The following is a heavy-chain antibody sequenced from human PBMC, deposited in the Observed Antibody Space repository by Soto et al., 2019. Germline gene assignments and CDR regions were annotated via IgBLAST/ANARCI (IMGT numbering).Heavy chain of an antibody. D-gene: IGHD3-10*01. CDR3: ARGPLGVYYGSGSYYNWFDP. CDR2: IKQDGSEK. CDR1: GFTFSSYW. Sequence: EVQLVESGGGLVQPGGSLRLSCAASGFTFSSYWMSWVRQAPGKGLEWVANIKQDGSEKYYVDSVKGRFTISRDNVKNSLYLQMNSLRAEDTAVYYCARGPLGVYYGSGSYYNWFDPWGQGTLVTVSS. V-gene: IGHV3-7*03. J-gene: IGHJ5*02.